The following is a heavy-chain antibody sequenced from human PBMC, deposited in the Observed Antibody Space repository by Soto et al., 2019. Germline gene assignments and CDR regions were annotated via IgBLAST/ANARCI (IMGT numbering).Heavy chain of an antibody. CDR3: AKSPRQVDTAMVNYFDY. CDR1: GFTFSSYA. Sequence: GGSLRLSCAASGFTFSSYAMSWVRQAPGKGLEWVSAISGSGGSTYYADSVKGRFTISRDNSKNTLYLQMNSLRAEDTAVYYCAKSPRQVDTAMVNYFDYWGQGTLVTVSS. D-gene: IGHD5-18*01. J-gene: IGHJ4*02. V-gene: IGHV3-23*01. CDR2: ISGSGGST.